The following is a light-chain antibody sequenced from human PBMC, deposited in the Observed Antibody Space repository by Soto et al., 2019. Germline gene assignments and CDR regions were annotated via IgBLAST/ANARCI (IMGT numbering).Light chain of an antibody. J-gene: IGLJ2*01. CDR3: GTWDSSLSVVV. V-gene: IGLV3-21*02. CDR1: NLGEKS. Sequence: SYELTQAPSVSVGPGQTARITCAGNNLGEKSVHWYKQRPGQAPILVIFDDRDRASGIPERISGSNSDNTATLTISGVEAGDEADYYCGTWDSSLSVVVFGGGTKLTVL. CDR2: DDR.